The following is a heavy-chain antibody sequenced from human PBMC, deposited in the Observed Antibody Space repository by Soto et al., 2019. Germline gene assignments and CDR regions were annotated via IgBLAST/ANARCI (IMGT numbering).Heavy chain of an antibody. V-gene: IGHV1-8*01. J-gene: IGHJ4*02. CDR3: ARGRMKRITIFGVVIIHDYFDY. CDR1: GYTFTSYD. CDR2: MNPNSGNT. Sequence: ASVKVSCKASGYTFTSYDINWVRQATGQGLEWMGWMNPNSGNTGYAQKFQGRVTMTRNTSISTAYMELSSLRSEDTAVYYCARGRMKRITIFGVVIIHDYFDYWGQG. D-gene: IGHD3-3*01.